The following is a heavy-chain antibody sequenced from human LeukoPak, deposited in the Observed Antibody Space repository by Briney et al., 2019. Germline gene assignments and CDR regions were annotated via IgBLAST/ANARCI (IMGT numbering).Heavy chain of an antibody. CDR2: IKQDGSEK. D-gene: IGHD3-10*01. J-gene: IGHJ4*02. CDR1: GFTFSSYW. V-gene: IGHV3-7*01. Sequence: GGSLRLSCAASGFTFSSYWMSWVRQAPGKGLEWVANIKQDGSEKYYVDSVKGRFTISRDNAKNSLYLQMNSLRAEDTAVYYCARVRWFGELMNPRYYFDHWGQGTLVTVSS. CDR3: ARVRWFGELMNPRYYFDH.